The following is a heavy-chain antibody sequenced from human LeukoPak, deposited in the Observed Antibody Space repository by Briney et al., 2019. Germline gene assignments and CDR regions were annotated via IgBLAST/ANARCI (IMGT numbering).Heavy chain of an antibody. D-gene: IGHD3-22*01. V-gene: IGHV1-18*01. CDR1: GYTFTSYG. CDR3: ARDRLFYYYDSSGYNTHRGSRDDYFDY. Sequence: ASVKVSCKASGYTFTSYGISWVRQAPGQGLEWMGWISAYNGNTNYAQKLQGRVTMTTDTSTSTAYMELRSLRSDDTAVYYCARDRLFYYYDSSGYNTHRGSRDDYFDYWGQGTLVTVSS. J-gene: IGHJ4*02. CDR2: ISAYNGNT.